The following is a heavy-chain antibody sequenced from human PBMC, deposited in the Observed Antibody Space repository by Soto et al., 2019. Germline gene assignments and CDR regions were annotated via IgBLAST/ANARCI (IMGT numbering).Heavy chain of an antibody. CDR2: IYYSGST. J-gene: IGHJ4*02. Sequence: SETLSLTCTVSGGSISSYYWSWIRQPPGKGLEWIGYIYYSGSTYYNPSLKSRVTISVDTSKNQFSLKLSSVTAADTAVYYCARYYDSSGYYYFLDYWGQGTLVTVSS. CDR1: GGSISSYY. CDR3: ARYYDSSGYYYFLDY. V-gene: IGHV4-30-4*01. D-gene: IGHD3-22*01.